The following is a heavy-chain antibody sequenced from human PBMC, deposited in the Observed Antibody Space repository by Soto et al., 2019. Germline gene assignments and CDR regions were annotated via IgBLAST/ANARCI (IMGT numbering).Heavy chain of an antibody. CDR2: IYPGNSDT. J-gene: IGHJ4*02. V-gene: IGHV5-51*01. CDR1: GYKFSAYW. CDR3: ARGYNSDWPFQPYFDS. D-gene: IGHD6-19*01. Sequence: GESLKISCKGSGYKFSAYWIAWVRQMPGKGLEWMGIIYPGNSDTRYSPSFQGQVTISVDKSTSTAYLQWSSLKASDTAIYYCARGYNSDWPFQPYFDSGYQGALVTVST.